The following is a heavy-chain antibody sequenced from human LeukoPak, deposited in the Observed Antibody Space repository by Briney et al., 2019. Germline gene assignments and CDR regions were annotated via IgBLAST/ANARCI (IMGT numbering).Heavy chain of an antibody. J-gene: IGHJ4*02. V-gene: IGHV1-18*01. CDR1: GYSFTSYA. D-gene: IGHD3-10*01. CDR3: AREIQSMAPGH. Sequence: ASVKLSCKASGYSFTSYAIIWSRQAPGQGLEWMGWINSYSGNRNYAQKLQGRVTMTTDTSTSTAYMELRSLRSDDTAVYYCAREIQSMAPGHWGQGTLVTVSS. CDR2: INSYSGNR.